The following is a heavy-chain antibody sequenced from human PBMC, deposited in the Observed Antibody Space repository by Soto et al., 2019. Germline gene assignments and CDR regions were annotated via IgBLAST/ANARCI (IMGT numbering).Heavy chain of an antibody. CDR1: GFTFSSYG. V-gene: IGHV3-33*01. CDR3: ARERKGVPLGFNWSTP. J-gene: IGHJ5*02. Sequence: PGGSLRLSCAASGFTFSSYGMHWVRQAPGKGLEWVAVIWYDGSNKYYADSVKGRFTISRDNSKNTLYLQMNSLRAEDTAVYYCARERKGVPLGFNWSTPGGQGPLAPAPS. D-gene: IGHD1-1*01. CDR2: IWYDGSNK.